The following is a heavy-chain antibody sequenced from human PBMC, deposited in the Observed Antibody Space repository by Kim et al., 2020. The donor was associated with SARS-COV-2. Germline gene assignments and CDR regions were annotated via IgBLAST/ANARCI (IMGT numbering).Heavy chain of an antibody. D-gene: IGHD6-6*01. J-gene: IGHJ6*02. V-gene: IGHV6-1*01. CDR2: TYYRSKWYN. CDR3: ARDWVAARPHYYYGMDV. CDR1: GDSVSSNSAA. Sequence: SQTLSLTCAISGDSVSSNSAAWNWIRQSPSRGLEWLGRTYYRSKWYNDYAVSVKSRITINPDTSKNQFSLQLNSVTPEDTAVYYCARDWVAARPHYYYGMDVWGQGTTVTVSS.